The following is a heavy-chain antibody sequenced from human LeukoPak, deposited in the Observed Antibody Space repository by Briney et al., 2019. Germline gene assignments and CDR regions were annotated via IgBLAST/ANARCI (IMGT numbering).Heavy chain of an antibody. CDR2: ISGSGDST. V-gene: IGHV3-23*01. J-gene: IGHJ6*03. Sequence: GGSLRLSCVASGFTYSHNGMHWVRQAPGKGLEWVSGISGSGDSTFYADSVKGRFTISRDNPKNTRYLQMNSLRAEDTAVYYCAKTYYSSRAHYYYYYYMDVWGKGTTVTISS. CDR1: GFTYSHNG. D-gene: IGHD3-10*01. CDR3: AKTYYSSRAHYYYYYYMDV.